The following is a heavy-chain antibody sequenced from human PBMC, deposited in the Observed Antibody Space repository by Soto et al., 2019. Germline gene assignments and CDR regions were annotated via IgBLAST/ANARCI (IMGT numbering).Heavy chain of an antibody. V-gene: IGHV4-4*02. J-gene: IGHJ4*02. CDR3: ARDAAVPGESDRFDY. Sequence: SATLSLTCAVSGDSISTNVWWSWVRHPPGKGLEWIGEAYHNGLTNYNPSLKSRVTMSVDTSKNEFSLKLTSVTAADTAIYYCARDAAVPGESDRFDYWGQGTLVTVSS. CDR2: AYHNGLT. D-gene: IGHD2-15*01. CDR1: GDSISTNVW.